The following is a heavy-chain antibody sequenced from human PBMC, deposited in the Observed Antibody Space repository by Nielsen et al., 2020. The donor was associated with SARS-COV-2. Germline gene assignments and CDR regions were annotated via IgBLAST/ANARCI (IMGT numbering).Heavy chain of an antibody. CDR3: ARPDGFGELLSSYYYYGMDV. J-gene: IGHJ6*02. Sequence: WVRQAPGQGLEWMGRINPNSGGTNYAQKFQGRVTMTRDTSISTAYMEPSRLRSDDTAVYYCARPDGFGELLSSYYYYGMDVWGQGTTVTVSS. V-gene: IGHV1-2*06. CDR2: INPNSGGT. D-gene: IGHD3-10*01.